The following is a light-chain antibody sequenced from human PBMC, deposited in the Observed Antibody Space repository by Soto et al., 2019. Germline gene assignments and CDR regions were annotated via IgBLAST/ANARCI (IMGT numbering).Light chain of an antibody. J-gene: IGKJ4*01. CDR3: QQSYTNQLT. V-gene: IGKV1-39*01. CDR1: QSIRSY. CDR2: DAS. Sequence: DIQMTQSPSSLSASVGDRFTITCRASQSIRSYLNWYQQKPGKAPKVLIYDASSLQSGVPSRFSGSGSGTDFTLTISSLQPEDIATYYCQQSYTNQLTFSGGTKVDIK.